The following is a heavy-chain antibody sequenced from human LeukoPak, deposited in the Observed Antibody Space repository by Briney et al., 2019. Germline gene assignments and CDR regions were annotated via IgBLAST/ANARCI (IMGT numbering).Heavy chain of an antibody. CDR3: VKTNPNVAVAGLDFDY. Sequence: PGGSLRLSCAASGFTFSSYAMSWVRQAPGKGLEWVSAISGSGGSTYYADSVKGRFTISRDNSKNTLYLQMNSLRAEDTAVYYCVKTNPNVAVAGLDFDYWGQGTLVTVSS. CDR2: ISGSGGST. V-gene: IGHV3-23*01. D-gene: IGHD6-19*01. J-gene: IGHJ4*02. CDR1: GFTFSSYA.